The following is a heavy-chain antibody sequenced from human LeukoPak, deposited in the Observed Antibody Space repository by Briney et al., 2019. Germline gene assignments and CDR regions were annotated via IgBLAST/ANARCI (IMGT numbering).Heavy chain of an antibody. CDR2: FCLSGDT. CDR3: GRGPSSHYSTY. V-gene: IGHV4-4*07. J-gene: IGHJ4*02. D-gene: IGHD2-15*01. Sequence: SETLSLTCTVSGGSISSYYWYWIRQPTGKGLEWIGRFCLSGDTNYSSSLKSRVTMSLGTSKSQLSLKLTSVTAADTAVYYCGRGPSSHYSTYWGRGTLVTVSP. CDR1: GGSISSYY.